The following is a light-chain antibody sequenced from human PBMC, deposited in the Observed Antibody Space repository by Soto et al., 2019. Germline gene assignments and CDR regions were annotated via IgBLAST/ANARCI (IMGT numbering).Light chain of an antibody. CDR1: SSDVGAYNL. Sequence: QSALTQPSSASGSPGQSVTISCTGTSSDVGAYNLVSWYQHHPGKVPKLMISQVTQRPSGVPDRFSGSKSGNTASLTVSGLQSEDEADYYCTSYAGGNTVIFGGGTKVTVL. J-gene: IGLJ2*01. CDR3: TSYAGGNTVI. CDR2: QVT. V-gene: IGLV2-8*01.